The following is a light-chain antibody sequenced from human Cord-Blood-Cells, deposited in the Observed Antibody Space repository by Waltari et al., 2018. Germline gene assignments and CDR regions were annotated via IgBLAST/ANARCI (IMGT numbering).Light chain of an antibody. J-gene: IGLJ1*01. V-gene: IGLV2-23*01. Sequence: QSALTQPASVSGSPGQSITISCTGTSSDVGSYNLVSWYQQHPGKAPKLMIYEGSKRPSGVSHRFSGSKSGNAASLTFSGRQAEDEADYSCCSYAGSSTYVFGTGPKVTVL. CDR3: CSYAGSSTYV. CDR2: EGS. CDR1: SSDVGSYNL.